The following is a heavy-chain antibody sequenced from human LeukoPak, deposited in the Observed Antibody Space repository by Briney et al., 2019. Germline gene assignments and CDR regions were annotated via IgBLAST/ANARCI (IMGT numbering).Heavy chain of an antibody. J-gene: IGHJ4*02. Sequence: SETLSLTCAVYGGSFSGYYWSWIRQPPGKGLEWIGEINHSGSTNYNNYNPSLKSRVTILVDKSKNQFSLKLSSVTAADTAVYYCARGQDDVVVPATIDGGFDWGGQGTLVTVSS. CDR3: ARGQDDVVVPATIDGGFDW. V-gene: IGHV4-34*01. D-gene: IGHD2-2*01. CDR2: INHSGSTNYN. CDR1: GGSFSGYY.